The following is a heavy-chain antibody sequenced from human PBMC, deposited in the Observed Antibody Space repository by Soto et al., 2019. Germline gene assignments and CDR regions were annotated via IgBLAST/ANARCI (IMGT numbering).Heavy chain of an antibody. D-gene: IGHD1-26*01. Sequence: QITLKESGPTLVKPTQTLTLTCTDSGFSRTTNGVGMGWFRQPPGNALEWLALIYRDDDKRYRPSLQSRVTVTRDNTKIQVVRTMINMDPVDTATYYCAHTVARGAYSETFDYWGQGALVTVSS. V-gene: IGHV2-5*02. CDR2: IYRDDDK. CDR3: AHTVARGAYSETFDY. J-gene: IGHJ4*02. CDR1: GFSRTTNGVG.